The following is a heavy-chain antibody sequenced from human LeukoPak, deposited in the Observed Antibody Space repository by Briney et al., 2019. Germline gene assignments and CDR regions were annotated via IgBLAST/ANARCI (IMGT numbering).Heavy chain of an antibody. CDR1: GYTFTSCG. J-gene: IGHJ3*02. CDR2: IIPIFGTA. CDR3: ASPGNGVAFDI. D-gene: IGHD4-23*01. V-gene: IGHV1-69*05. Sequence: GASVKVSCKASGYTFTSCGVSWVRQAPGQGLEWMGGIIPIFGTANYAQKFQGRVTITTDESTSTAYMELSSLRSEDTAVYYCASPGNGVAFDIWGQGTMVTVSS.